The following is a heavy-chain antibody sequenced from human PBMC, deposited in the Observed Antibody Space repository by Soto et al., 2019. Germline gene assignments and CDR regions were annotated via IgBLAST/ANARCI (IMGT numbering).Heavy chain of an antibody. Sequence: QVQLQESGPGLVKPSQTLSLTCTVSGGSISSGGYYWSWIRQHPGKGLEWIGYIYYSGSTYYNPSLKSRVTILVDTSKNQFCLKLSSVTAADSFVYYCARDSSMIVGYGMGVWGQGTTVTLSS. CDR2: IYYSGST. J-gene: IGHJ6*02. D-gene: IGHD3-22*01. V-gene: IGHV4-31*03. CDR3: ARDSSMIVGYGMGV. CDR1: GGSISSGGYY.